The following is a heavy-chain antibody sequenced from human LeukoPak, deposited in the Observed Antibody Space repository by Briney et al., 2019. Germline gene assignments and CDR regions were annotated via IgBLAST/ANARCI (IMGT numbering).Heavy chain of an antibody. CDR1: RFTFSSYW. CDR3: ARDLIFGVVILYNYFDY. V-gene: IGHV3-7*03. J-gene: IGHJ4*02. D-gene: IGHD3-3*01. CDR2: IKQDGSEK. Sequence: GGSLRLSCAASRFTFSSYWMSWVRQAPGKGLEWVANIKQDGSEKYYVDSVKGRFTISRDNAKNSLYLQMNSLRAEDTAVYYCARDLIFGVVILYNYFDYWGQGTLVTVSS.